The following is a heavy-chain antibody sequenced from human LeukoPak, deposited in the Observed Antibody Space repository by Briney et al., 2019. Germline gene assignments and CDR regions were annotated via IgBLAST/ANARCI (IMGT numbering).Heavy chain of an antibody. Sequence: ASVTVSFKASGYTFTGYYMHWVRQAPGQGGEWMGWINPNSGGTNYAQKFQGRVTITRHTSISTAYMELSRLRSDATAVYYCSCYSCLYYYGMDVWGQGTTVTVSS. J-gene: IGHJ6*02. CDR3: SCYSCLYYYGMDV. V-gene: IGHV1-2*02. CDR1: GYTFTGYY. D-gene: IGHD2-15*01. CDR2: INPNSGGT.